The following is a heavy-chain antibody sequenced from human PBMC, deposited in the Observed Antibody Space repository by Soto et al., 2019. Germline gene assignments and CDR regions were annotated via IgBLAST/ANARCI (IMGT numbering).Heavy chain of an antibody. V-gene: IGHV1-46*01. CDR1: GYTFTSYY. CDR2: INPSGGST. Sequence: ASVKVSCKASGYTFTSYYMHWVRQAPGKGLEWMGIINPSGGSTSYAQKFQGRVTMTRDTSTSTVYMELSSLRSADTAVYYCARSPSTNYDILTGPVDYWGQGTLVTVSS. J-gene: IGHJ4*02. CDR3: ARSPSTNYDILTGPVDY. D-gene: IGHD3-9*01.